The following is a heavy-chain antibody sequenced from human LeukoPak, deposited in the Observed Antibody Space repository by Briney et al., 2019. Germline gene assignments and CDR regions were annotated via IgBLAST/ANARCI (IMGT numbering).Heavy chain of an antibody. CDR1: GFTFSSYE. Sequence: GGSLRLSCAASGFTFSSYEMNWVRQAPGKGLEWVSYISSSGSTIYYADSVNGRFTISRDNAKNSLYLQMNSLRAEDTAVYYCARARYNWNGDAFDIWGQGKMVTVSS. V-gene: IGHV3-48*03. CDR2: ISSSGSTI. J-gene: IGHJ3*02. CDR3: ARARYNWNGDAFDI. D-gene: IGHD1-20*01.